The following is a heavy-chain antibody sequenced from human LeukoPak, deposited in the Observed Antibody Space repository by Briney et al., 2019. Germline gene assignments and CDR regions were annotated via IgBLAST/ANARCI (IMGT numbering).Heavy chain of an antibody. Sequence: PGGSLRLSCAASGFTFSSYSMNWVRQAPGKGLEWVSSISSSSSYIYYADSVKGRFTISRDNAKNSLYLQMNSLRAEDTAVYYCAREGESSGYYSDHWGQGTLVTVSS. D-gene: IGHD3-22*01. V-gene: IGHV3-21*01. CDR1: GFTFSSYS. CDR3: AREGESSGYYSDH. J-gene: IGHJ4*02. CDR2: ISSSSSYI.